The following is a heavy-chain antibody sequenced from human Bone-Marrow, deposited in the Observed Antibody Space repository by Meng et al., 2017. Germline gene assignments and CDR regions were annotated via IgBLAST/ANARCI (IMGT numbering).Heavy chain of an antibody. CDR1: GGSFSGYY. CDR2: INHSGST. D-gene: IGHD3-22*01. CDR3: ARVGVVVITPNWFDP. J-gene: IGHJ5*02. Sequence: QVQLQQWGAGLVKPSETLSLPCAVYGGSFSGYYWSWIRQPPGKGLEWIGEINHSGSTNYNPSLKSRVTISVDTSKNQFSLKLSSVTAADTAVYYCARVGVVVITPNWFDPWGQGTLVTVSS. V-gene: IGHV4-34*01.